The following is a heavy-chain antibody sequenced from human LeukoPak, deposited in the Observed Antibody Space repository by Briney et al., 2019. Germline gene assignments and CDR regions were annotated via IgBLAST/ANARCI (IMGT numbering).Heavy chain of an antibody. Sequence: SETLSLTCTVSGGSISSYYWSWIRQPAGKGLEWIGRIYTSGSTNYNPSLKSRVTMSVDTSKNQFSLKLSSVTAADTAVYYCARALWEPEYDYYYYYMDVWGKGTTVTVSS. J-gene: IGHJ6*03. V-gene: IGHV4-4*07. D-gene: IGHD1-26*01. CDR2: IYTSGST. CDR3: ARALWEPEYDYYYYYMDV. CDR1: GGSISSYY.